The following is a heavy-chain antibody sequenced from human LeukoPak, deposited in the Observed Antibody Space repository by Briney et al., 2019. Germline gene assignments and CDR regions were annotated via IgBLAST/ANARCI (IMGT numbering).Heavy chain of an antibody. V-gene: IGHV5-51*01. J-gene: IGHJ3*02. D-gene: IGHD3-22*01. CDR3: AREGYDSSGRNAFDI. Sequence: GESLKISCKGSGYNFTSYWIGWVRPMPGKGLEWMGIIYPGDSDTRYSPSFQGQVTISADKSISTAYLQWSSLKASDTAMYYCAREGYDSSGRNAFDIWGQGTMVTVSS. CDR1: GYNFTSYW. CDR2: IYPGDSDT.